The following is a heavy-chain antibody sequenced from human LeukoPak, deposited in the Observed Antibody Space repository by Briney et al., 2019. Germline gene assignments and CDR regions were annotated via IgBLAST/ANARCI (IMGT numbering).Heavy chain of an antibody. Sequence: SETLSLTCTVSGGSISSGTYYWGWIRQPPGRGLEWIGYIYYSGSTNYNPSLKSRVTISVDTSKNQFSLKLSSVTAADTAVYYCARHRSGSYTFDYWGQGTLVTVSS. CDR1: GGSISSGTYY. D-gene: IGHD1-26*01. J-gene: IGHJ4*02. CDR2: IYYSGST. CDR3: ARHRSGSYTFDY. V-gene: IGHV4-61*05.